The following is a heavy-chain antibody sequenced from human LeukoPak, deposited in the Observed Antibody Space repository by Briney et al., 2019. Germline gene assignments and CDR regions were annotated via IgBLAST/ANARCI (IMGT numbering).Heavy chain of an antibody. CDR1: GFTFSSYA. CDR3: ARMTPMAIAFYFDY. Sequence: GGSLRLSCAASGFTFSSYAMSWVRQAPGKGLEWVSAISGSGGSTYYADSVKGRFTISSDNLKDTLYLQMNSLRAEDTAVYYCARMTPMAIAFYFDYWGQGTLVTVSS. D-gene: IGHD5-18*01. V-gene: IGHV3-23*01. J-gene: IGHJ4*02. CDR2: ISGSGGST.